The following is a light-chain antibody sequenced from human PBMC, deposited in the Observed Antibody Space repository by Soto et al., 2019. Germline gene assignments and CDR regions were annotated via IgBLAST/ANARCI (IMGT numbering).Light chain of an antibody. Sequence: QSALTQPASVSGSPGQSITISCTGTSSDVGGYNYVSWYQQHPGKAPKLTIYDVSNRPSGVSNRFSGSKSGNTASLTISGLQAEDEADYYCSSYTSSYVVFGGGTKVTVL. V-gene: IGLV2-14*01. CDR3: SSYTSSYVV. CDR2: DVS. J-gene: IGLJ2*01. CDR1: SSDVGGYNY.